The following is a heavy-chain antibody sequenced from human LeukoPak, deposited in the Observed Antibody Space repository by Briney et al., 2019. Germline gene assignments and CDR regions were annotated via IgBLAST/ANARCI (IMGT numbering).Heavy chain of an antibody. CDR1: GFTFSSYA. Sequence: GGSLRLSCAASGFTFSSYAMSWVRQAPGKGLEWVSAISGSGGSTYYADSVKGRFTISRDNSKNTLYLQMNSLRAEDTAVYYCAKSHCSSTSCYRGGAFDIWGQGTMVTVSS. CDR3: AKSHCSSTSCYRGGAFDI. D-gene: IGHD2-2*01. V-gene: IGHV3-23*01. CDR2: ISGSGGST. J-gene: IGHJ3*02.